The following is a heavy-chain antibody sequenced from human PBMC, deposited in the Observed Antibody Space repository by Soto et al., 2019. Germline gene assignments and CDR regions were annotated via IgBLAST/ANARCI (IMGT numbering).Heavy chain of an antibody. CDR2: IYSGGYT. J-gene: IGHJ4*02. V-gene: IGHV3-53*01. CDR1: GFTVSNNY. D-gene: IGHD6-25*01. Sequence: EVQLVESGGGLIQPGGSLRLSCAVSGFTVSNNYMSWVRQAPGKGLEGVSVIYSGGYTAYGDSVKGRFTISRDNSKNTLFLKKNSLGAGDTGVFLWASQRGGGGYWGQGTLVTVSS. CDR3: ASQRGGGGY.